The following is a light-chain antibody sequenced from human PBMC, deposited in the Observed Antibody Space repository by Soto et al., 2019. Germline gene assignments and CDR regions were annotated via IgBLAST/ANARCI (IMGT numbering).Light chain of an antibody. CDR1: QSINIW. J-gene: IGKJ1*01. CDR3: QQYNVYWS. CDR2: MAS. V-gene: IGKV1-5*03. Sequence: DVQMTQSPSTLSASVGDRVTITCRASQSINIWSAWYQQKPGRAPKLLIYMASTLESGVPSRFSGSGSGTEFTLTISSLEPDDFATYYCQQYNVYWSFGQGTKVDIK.